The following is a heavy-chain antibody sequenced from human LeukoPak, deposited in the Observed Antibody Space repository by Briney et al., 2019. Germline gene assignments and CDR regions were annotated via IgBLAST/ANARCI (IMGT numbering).Heavy chain of an antibody. CDR1: GNYW. Sequence: GGSLRLSCAASGNYWMHWVRQAPGKGLVWVSHINSDGSWTSYADSVKGRFTIPKDNAKNTVYLQMNNLRAEDTAVYYCVSFYETYWGRGTLVTVSS. D-gene: IGHD2-2*01. CDR3: VSFYETY. V-gene: IGHV3-74*01. CDR2: INSDGSWT. J-gene: IGHJ4*02.